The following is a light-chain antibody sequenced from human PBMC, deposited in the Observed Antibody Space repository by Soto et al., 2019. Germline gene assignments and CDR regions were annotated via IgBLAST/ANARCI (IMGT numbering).Light chain of an antibody. Sequence: EIVLTQSPGTLSLSPGERATLSCRASQSVSIDLAWYQQTPGQAPRLLIYGASSRATGIPDRFSASGSGTDFTLTISRLEPEDFAVYYCQQYGSSPITFGQGTRLEIK. CDR1: QSVSID. CDR3: QQYGSSPIT. CDR2: GAS. J-gene: IGKJ5*01. V-gene: IGKV3-20*01.